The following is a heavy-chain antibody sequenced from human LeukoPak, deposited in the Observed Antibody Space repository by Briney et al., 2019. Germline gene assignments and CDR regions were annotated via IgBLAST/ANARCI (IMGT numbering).Heavy chain of an antibody. V-gene: IGHV1-46*01. CDR1: GYTFTSYY. CDR3: ARVFTAYCGGDCYSDYFDY. D-gene: IGHD2-21*02. Sequence: GASVKVSCKASGYTFTSYYMHWVRRAPGQGLEWMGIINPSGGSTSYAQKFQGRVTMTRDTSTSTVYMELSSLRSEDTAVYYCARVFTAYCGGDCYSDYFDYWGQGTLVTVSS. J-gene: IGHJ4*02. CDR2: INPSGGST.